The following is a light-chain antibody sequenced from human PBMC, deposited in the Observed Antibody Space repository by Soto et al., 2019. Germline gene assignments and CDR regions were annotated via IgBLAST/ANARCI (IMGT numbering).Light chain of an antibody. J-gene: IGKJ5*01. CDR1: QGLSSY. CDR2: AAF. V-gene: IGKV1-9*01. Sequence: IRMTQSPSSLSASTGDRVTITCRASQGLSSYLAWYQQKPGKAPNLLIYAAFTLQSGVPSRFSGSGSGTEFTLTISSLQPEDFATYYCQQLKSYPITFGQGTRLEIK. CDR3: QQLKSYPIT.